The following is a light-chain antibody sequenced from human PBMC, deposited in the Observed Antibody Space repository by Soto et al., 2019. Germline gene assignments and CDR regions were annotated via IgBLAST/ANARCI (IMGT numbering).Light chain of an antibody. CDR3: MQFAHLPRT. Sequence: DVVLTQTPLSSPVTLGQPASISCRSSQSLVYSDGNTYLSWLQQRPGQPPRLLLYQISNRFSGVPDRCIGSGAGTDFTLKISRVEAEDVGVYYCMQFAHLPRTFGQGTKVES. CDR1: QSLVYSDGNTY. V-gene: IGKV2-24*01. J-gene: IGKJ1*01. CDR2: QIS.